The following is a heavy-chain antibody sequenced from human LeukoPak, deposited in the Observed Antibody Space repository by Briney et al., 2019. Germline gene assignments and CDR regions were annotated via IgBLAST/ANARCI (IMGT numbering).Heavy chain of an antibody. CDR2: ISYDGSNK. V-gene: IGHV3-30-3*01. J-gene: IGHJ4*02. CDR1: GFTFSSYA. Sequence: GRSLRLSCAASGFTFSSYAMHWVRQAPGKGLEWVAVISYDGSNKYYADSVKGRFTISRDNSKNTLYLQMNSLRAEDTAVYYCARDSRSSHPYYFDYWGQGTLVTVSS. D-gene: IGHD6-13*01. CDR3: ARDSRSSHPYYFDY.